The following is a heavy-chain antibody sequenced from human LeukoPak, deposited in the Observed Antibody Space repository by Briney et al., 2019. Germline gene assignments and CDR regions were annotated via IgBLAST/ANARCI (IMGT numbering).Heavy chain of an antibody. J-gene: IGHJ4*02. Sequence: GASLRLCCAASGFTFSSYAMSWVRQAAGKGLEWVSTISGSGGSTYYANSVKGRFTISRDNSKNTLYLQMNSLRAEDTAVYYCAKSAYSSSWYFDYWGQGTLVTVSS. CDR2: ISGSGGST. CDR3: AKSAYSSSWYFDY. V-gene: IGHV3-23*01. D-gene: IGHD6-13*01. CDR1: GFTFSSYA.